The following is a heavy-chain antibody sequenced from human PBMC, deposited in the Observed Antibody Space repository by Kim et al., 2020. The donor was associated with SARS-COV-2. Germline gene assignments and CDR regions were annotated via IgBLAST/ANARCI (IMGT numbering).Heavy chain of an antibody. CDR3: ARHPWYYYDSSGYWWFDP. CDR1: GGSISSSSYY. J-gene: IGHJ5*02. CDR2: IYYSGST. V-gene: IGHV4-39*01. Sequence: SETLSLTCTVSGGSISSSSYYWGWIRQPPGKGLEWIGSIYYSGSTYYNPSLKSRVTISVDTSKNQFSLKLSSVTAADTAVYYCARHPWYYYDSSGYWWFDPWGQGTLVTVSS. D-gene: IGHD3-22*01.